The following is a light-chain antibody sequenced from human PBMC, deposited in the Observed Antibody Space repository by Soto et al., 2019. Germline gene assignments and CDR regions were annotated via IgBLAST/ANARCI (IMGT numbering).Light chain of an antibody. Sequence: EIVMTQAPATLSVSPGERATLSCRASQNLSGKLAWYQQKPGQSPRLLIHGASTRATDIPARFSGSGSGTEFTLTISSLQSEDFAVYFCQQYISWPLTFGGGTKVDIK. CDR1: QNLSGK. J-gene: IGKJ4*01. V-gene: IGKV3-15*01. CDR3: QQYISWPLT. CDR2: GAS.